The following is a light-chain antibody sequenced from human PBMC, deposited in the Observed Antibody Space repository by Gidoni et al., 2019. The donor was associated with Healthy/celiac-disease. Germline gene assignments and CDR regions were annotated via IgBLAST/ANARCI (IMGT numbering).Light chain of an antibody. J-gene: IGLJ2*01. CDR2: RNN. CDR1: SSNIGSNY. V-gene: IGLV1-47*01. Sequence: QSVLTAPPSASGTPGQRVTSSGSGSSSNIGSNYVYWYQHLPGTAPKLLIYRNNQRPSGVPDRFSGSKSGTSASLAISGLRSEDEADYYCAAWDDSLSGPVFGGGTKLTVL. CDR3: AAWDDSLSGPV.